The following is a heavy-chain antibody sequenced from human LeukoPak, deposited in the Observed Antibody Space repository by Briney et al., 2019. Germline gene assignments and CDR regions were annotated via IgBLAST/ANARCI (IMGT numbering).Heavy chain of an antibody. V-gene: IGHV4-4*02. D-gene: IGHD3-16*01. J-gene: IGHJ6*03. CDR2: IYHSGST. CDR3: ARPFGDYYYYYMDV. Sequence: SETLSLTCAVSGGSISSSNWWSWVRQPPGKGLEWIGEIYHSGSTNYNPSLKSRVTISADKSKNQFSLKLSSVTAADTAVYYCARPFGDYYYYYMDVWGKGTTVTVSS. CDR1: GGSISSSNW.